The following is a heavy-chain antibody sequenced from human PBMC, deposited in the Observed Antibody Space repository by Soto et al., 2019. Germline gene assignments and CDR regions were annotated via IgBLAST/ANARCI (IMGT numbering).Heavy chain of an antibody. CDR1: RFTFSSSA. CDR3: APTIIDAFDI. D-gene: IGHD5-12*01. V-gene: IGHV1-58*01. CDR2: VVVGSGNT. J-gene: IGHJ3*02. Sequence: QMQLVQSGPEVKKPGTSMKVSCKASRFTFSSSAVQWVRQARGQRLEWIGWVVVGSGNTNYAQKFRERVTITRDMSTSTAYMELSSLRSEDTAVYYCAPTIIDAFDIWGQGTLVTVSS.